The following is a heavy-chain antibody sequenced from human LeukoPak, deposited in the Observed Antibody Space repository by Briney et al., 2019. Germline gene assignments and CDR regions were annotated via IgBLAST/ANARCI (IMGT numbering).Heavy chain of an antibody. CDR3: ARGPGSSPYWYFDL. D-gene: IGHD6-6*01. Sequence: KTSETLSLTCTVSGGSISSYYWSWIRQPAGKGLEWIGRIYTSGSTNYNPSLKSRVTISVDTSKNQFSLKLSSVTAADTAVYYCARGPGSSPYWYFDLWGRGTLVTVPS. J-gene: IGHJ2*01. V-gene: IGHV4-4*07. CDR1: GGSISSYY. CDR2: IYTSGST.